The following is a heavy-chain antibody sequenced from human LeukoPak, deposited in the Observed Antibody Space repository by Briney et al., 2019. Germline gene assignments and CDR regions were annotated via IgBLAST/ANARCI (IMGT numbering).Heavy chain of an antibody. Sequence: GGSLRLSCAASGFTFSSYSMNWVRQAPGKGLEWVSSISSSSSYIYYADSVKGRFTISRDNAKNSLYLQMNSLRAEDTAVYYCARGGVIAARPSYYYYYMDVWGKGTTVTVSS. J-gene: IGHJ6*03. V-gene: IGHV3-21*01. CDR3: ARGGVIAARPSYYYYYMDV. CDR1: GFTFSSYS. CDR2: ISSSSSYI. D-gene: IGHD6-6*01.